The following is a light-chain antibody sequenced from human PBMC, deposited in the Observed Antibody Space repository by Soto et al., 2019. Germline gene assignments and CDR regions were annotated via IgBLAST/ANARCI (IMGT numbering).Light chain of an antibody. CDR3: QSYDSSLSALWV. Sequence: QSALTQPPSVSGAPGQRVTISCTGSSSNIGAGYDVHWYQQLPGTAPKLLIYGNSNRPSGVPDRFSGSKSGTSASLAITGLQAEDEADYYCQSYDSSLSALWVFGGGTKLTVL. J-gene: IGLJ3*02. CDR2: GNS. V-gene: IGLV1-40*01. CDR1: SSNIGAGYD.